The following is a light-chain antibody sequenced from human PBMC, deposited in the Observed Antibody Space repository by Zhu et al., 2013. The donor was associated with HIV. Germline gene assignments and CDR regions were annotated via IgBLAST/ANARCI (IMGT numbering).Light chain of an antibody. CDR1: QSVDST. Sequence: EVVMTQSPATLSVSPGERATLSCRASQSVDSTLAWYQQKPGQAPRLLIYRASSRATGIPDRFSGSASGTDFTLTISSLQPEDFATYYCQQSYNTPHTFGQGTKLEIK. CDR2: RAS. V-gene: IGKV3D-15*01. J-gene: IGKJ2*01. CDR3: QQSYNTPHT.